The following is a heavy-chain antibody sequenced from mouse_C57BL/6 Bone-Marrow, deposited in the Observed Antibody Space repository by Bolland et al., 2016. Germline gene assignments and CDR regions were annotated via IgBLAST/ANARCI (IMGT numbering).Heavy chain of an antibody. Sequence: STYYPDTVKGRFTISRDNAKNTLYLQMSRLKSEDTAMYYCASHGNYGYAMDYWGQGTS. V-gene: IGHV5-12*01. J-gene: IGHJ4*01. D-gene: IGHD2-1*01. CDR2: ST. CDR3: ASHGNYGYAMDY.